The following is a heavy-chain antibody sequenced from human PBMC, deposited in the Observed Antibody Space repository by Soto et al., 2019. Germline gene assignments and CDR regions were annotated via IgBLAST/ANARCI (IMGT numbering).Heavy chain of an antibody. D-gene: IGHD6-13*01. CDR1: GYTFTSYG. CDR3: AREGSVVGSSWYEGWFDP. V-gene: IGHV1-18*01. J-gene: IGHJ5*02. CDR2: ISAYNGNT. Sequence: QVQLVQSGAEVKKPGASVKVSCKASGYTFTSYGISWVRQAPGQGLEWMGWISAYNGNTNYAQKLQGRVTMTTDTSTSTAYMELRSLRSDDTAVYYCAREGSVVGSSWYEGWFDPWGQGTLVTVSS.